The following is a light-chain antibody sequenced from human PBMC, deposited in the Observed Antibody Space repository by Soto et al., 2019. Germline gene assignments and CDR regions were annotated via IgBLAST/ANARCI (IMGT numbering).Light chain of an antibody. J-gene: IGKJ1*01. CDR1: QGISHH. Sequence: DIQMTQSPSSLSASVGDRVTITCRASQGISHHLAWFQQKPGQAPKLLIYAASTLQSGVPSRFSGSGSGTDFTLTISSLQPEDVATYYCQKYNNAPRTFGQGTNLEFK. CDR2: AAS. CDR3: QKYNNAPRT. V-gene: IGKV1-27*01.